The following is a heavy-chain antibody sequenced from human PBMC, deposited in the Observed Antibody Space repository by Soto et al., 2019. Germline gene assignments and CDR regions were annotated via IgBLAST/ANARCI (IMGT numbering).Heavy chain of an antibody. J-gene: IGHJ4*02. V-gene: IGHV3-21*01. CDR1: GFTFRSFT. D-gene: IGHD6-13*01. CDR2: ISSNSAYI. CDR3: ASMDSWQHNFDY. Sequence: PGGSLRLSCAASGFTFRSFTMNWVRQAPGKGLEWVSTISSNSAYIYYTDALRGRFTISRDNAKNSLHLQMNSLRAEDTAVYYCASMDSWQHNFDYWGQGTLVTVSS.